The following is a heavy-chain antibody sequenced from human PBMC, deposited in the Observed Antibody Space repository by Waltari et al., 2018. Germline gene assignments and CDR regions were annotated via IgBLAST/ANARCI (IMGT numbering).Heavy chain of an antibody. Sequence: QLQLQESGPGLVKPSETLSLTCTVSGGSISSSSYYWGWIRQPPGKGLEWIGSIYYSGGTYYNPSLKSRVTISVDTSKNQFSLKLSSVTAADTAVYYCASPGALRFLEWSSGDDYWGQGTLVTVSS. CDR2: IYYSGGT. CDR1: GGSISSSSYY. D-gene: IGHD3-3*01. J-gene: IGHJ4*02. V-gene: IGHV4-39*01. CDR3: ASPGALRFLEWSSGDDY.